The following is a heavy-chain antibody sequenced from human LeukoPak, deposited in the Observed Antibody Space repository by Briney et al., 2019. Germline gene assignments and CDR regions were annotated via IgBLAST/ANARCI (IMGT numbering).Heavy chain of an antibody. J-gene: IGHJ4*02. Sequence: PGGSLRLSCAASGFSFNSDWMDWVRQAPGKGLEWVPNIKHDESEKNYLDSVKGRFTISRGNAQNSLYLQMNGLRVEDTAVYYCTRRLDDWGQGTLVTVSS. CDR1: GFSFNSDW. D-gene: IGHD3-16*01. V-gene: IGHV3-7*01. CDR2: IKHDESEK. CDR3: TRRLDD.